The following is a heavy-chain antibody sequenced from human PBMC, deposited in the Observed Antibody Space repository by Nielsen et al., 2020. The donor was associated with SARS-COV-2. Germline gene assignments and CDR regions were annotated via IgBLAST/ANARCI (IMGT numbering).Heavy chain of an antibody. CDR2: ISSGSSTM. J-gene: IGHJ4*02. V-gene: IGHV3-48*01. CDR1: GFAFSGYS. D-gene: IGHD1-14*01. CDR3: ARDREPGYNAVDY. Sequence: GESLKISCAASGFAFSGYSMNWVRQAPGKGLEWLSYISSGSSTMYYADSVKGRFTISRDNAKNSLYLRMNSLRAEDTAIYYCARDREPGYNAVDYWGQGTLVTVSS.